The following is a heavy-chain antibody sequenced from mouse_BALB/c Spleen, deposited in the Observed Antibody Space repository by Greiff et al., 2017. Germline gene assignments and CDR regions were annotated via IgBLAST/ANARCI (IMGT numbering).Heavy chain of an antibody. CDR1: GFTFSDYG. CDR3: ARVYTYAMDY. J-gene: IGHJ4*01. V-gene: IGHV5-15*02. Sequence: DVQLVESGGGLVQPGGSRKLSCAASGFTFSDYGMAWVRRAPGKGPEWVAFISNLAYSIYYADTVTGRFTISRENAKNTLYLEMSSLRSEDTAMYYCARVYTYAMDYWGQGTSVTVSS. CDR2: ISNLAYSI. D-gene: IGHD1-1*01.